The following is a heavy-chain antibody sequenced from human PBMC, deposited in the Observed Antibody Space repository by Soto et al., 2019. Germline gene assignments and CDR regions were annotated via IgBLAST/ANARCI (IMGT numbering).Heavy chain of an antibody. J-gene: IGHJ4*02. CDR1: GGSTSSGGDS. Sequence: QLQLQESGAGLVKPSQTLSLTCAVSGGSTSSGGDSWIWLRQPPGKGLEWMEYISHRGTTYDNPPDTSPITISVDTSTNQFSLRLSSVTAGDTAVYSCAIGGLLPDYWGQGTLVTVSS. CDR2: ISHRGTT. V-gene: IGHV4-30-2*01. CDR3: AIGGLLPDY. D-gene: IGHD6-19*01.